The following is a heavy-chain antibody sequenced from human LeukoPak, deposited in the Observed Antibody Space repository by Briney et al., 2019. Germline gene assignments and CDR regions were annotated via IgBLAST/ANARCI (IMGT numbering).Heavy chain of an antibody. CDR1: GFTFRDYN. CDR2: IRSKADGGAT. CDR3: ARDDRPYGHDYDY. Sequence: GGSLRLSCTASGFTFRDYNINWFRQAPGRGLEWVGFIRSKADGGATEYAASVKGRFTISRDDSKNVAYLQINNLRAEDTALYYCARDDRPYGHDYDYWGQGTLVTVSS. J-gene: IGHJ4*02. D-gene: IGHD4-17*01. V-gene: IGHV3-49*03.